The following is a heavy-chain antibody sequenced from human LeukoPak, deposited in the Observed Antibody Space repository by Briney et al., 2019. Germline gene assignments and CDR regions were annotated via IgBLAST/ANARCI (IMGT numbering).Heavy chain of an antibody. CDR2: IRSKAYGGTT. D-gene: IGHD5-18*01. V-gene: IGHV3-49*04. J-gene: IGHJ6*02. Sequence: PGGPLRLSCTASGFTFGDHAMSWVRQAPGKGLEWVGFIRSKAYGGTTEYAASVKGRFIISRDDSKSIAYLQMNSLKTEDTAVYYCTRGPIQVWLYYGMDVWGQGTTVIVSS. CDR3: TRGPIQVWLYYGMDV. CDR1: GFTFGDHA.